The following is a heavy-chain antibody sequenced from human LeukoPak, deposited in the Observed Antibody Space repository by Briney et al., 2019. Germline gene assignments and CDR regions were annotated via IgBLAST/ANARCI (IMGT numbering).Heavy chain of an antibody. V-gene: IGHV3-30*18. J-gene: IGHJ4*02. CDR2: MSYDGSNK. Sequence: SGGSLRLSCAASGFTFSSYGLLWIRQAPGKGLKRVAVMSYDGSNKYYADSVKGRFTISRDNSKNTLYLQMNSLRAEDTAVYYCAKDSSHIAAAGTIDYWGQGTLVTVSS. D-gene: IGHD6-13*01. CDR1: GFTFSSYG. CDR3: AKDSSHIAAAGTIDY.